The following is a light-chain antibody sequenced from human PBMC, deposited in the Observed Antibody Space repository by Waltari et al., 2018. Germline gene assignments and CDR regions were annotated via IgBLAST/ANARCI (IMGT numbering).Light chain of an antibody. J-gene: IGKJ1*01. V-gene: IGKV1-39*01. CDR3: QQSYSSPRT. Sequence: DIQMTQSPSSLSASVGDRVTITCRASPTISNNLNWYQQKPGKAPKLLIYTTSTLQSGVPSRFSGSGSGTDFTLTISSLQPEDFATYYCQQSYSSPRTFGQGTKVEIK. CDR2: TTS. CDR1: PTISNN.